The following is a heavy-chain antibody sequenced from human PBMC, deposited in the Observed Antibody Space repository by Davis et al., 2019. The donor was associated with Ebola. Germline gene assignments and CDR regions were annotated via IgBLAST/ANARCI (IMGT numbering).Heavy chain of an antibody. Sequence: ASVKVSCKASGYTFTSYYMHWVRQAPGQGLEWMGIINPSGGSTNYAQKFQGRVTMTRDTSTSTVYMELSSLRSEDTAVYYCAREGALVRFLEWLLLWPQGELYGMDVWGQGTTVTVSS. CDR2: INPSGGST. CDR1: GYTFTSYY. D-gene: IGHD3-3*01. V-gene: IGHV1-46*01. CDR3: AREGALVRFLEWLLLWPQGELYGMDV. J-gene: IGHJ6*02.